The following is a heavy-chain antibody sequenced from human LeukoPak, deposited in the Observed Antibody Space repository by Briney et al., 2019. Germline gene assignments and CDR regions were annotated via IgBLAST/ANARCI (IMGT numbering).Heavy chain of an antibody. Sequence: TSETLSLTCTVSGGSISSYYWSWIRQPPGKGLEWIGYIYYSGSTNYSPSLQSRVTISLDTSKNQFSLKMSSVTAADTAVYYCAREGRPESSSWSGPFDYWGQGTLVTVSS. J-gene: IGHJ4*02. CDR3: AREGRPESSSWSGPFDY. D-gene: IGHD6-13*01. V-gene: IGHV4-59*01. CDR1: GGSISSYY. CDR2: IYYSGST.